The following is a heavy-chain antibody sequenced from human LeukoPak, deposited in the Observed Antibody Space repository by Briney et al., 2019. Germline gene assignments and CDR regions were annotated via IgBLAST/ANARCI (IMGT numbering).Heavy chain of an antibody. CDR3: VRQRGSSGTINHFDP. CDR1: GYSFTTYW. J-gene: IGHJ5*02. D-gene: IGHD3-10*01. CDR2: IYPDDSDS. V-gene: IGHV5-51*01. Sequence: GESLKISCETSGYSFTTYWIGWVRQMPGTGLEWVGAIYPDDSDSRYSPSFQGQVVISADRSIRTAYLQWNSLKTSDTAMYYCVRQRGSSGTINHFDPWGQGTLVAVSS.